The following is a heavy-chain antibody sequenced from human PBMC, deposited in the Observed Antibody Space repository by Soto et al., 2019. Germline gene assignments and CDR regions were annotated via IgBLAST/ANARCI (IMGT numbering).Heavy chain of an antibody. D-gene: IGHD3-3*01. CDR2: IYYSGST. CDR1: GGSISSGGYY. Sequence: SETLSLTCTVSGGSISSGGYYWSWIRQHPGKGLERIGYIYYSGSTYYNPSLKSRVTISVDTSKNQFSLKLSSVTAADTAVYYCAKLADYDFWSGYSAPAYGMDVWGQGTTVTVSS. V-gene: IGHV4-31*03. CDR3: AKLADYDFWSGYSAPAYGMDV. J-gene: IGHJ6*02.